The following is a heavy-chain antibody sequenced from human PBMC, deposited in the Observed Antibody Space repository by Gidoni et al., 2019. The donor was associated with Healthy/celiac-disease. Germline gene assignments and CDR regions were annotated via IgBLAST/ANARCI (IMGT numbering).Heavy chain of an antibody. V-gene: IGHV1-69*01. CDR2: IIPIFGTA. D-gene: IGHD3-10*01. CDR3: ARSGGSMVRAYYYYMDV. J-gene: IGHJ6*03. Sequence: QVQLVQSGAEVKKPGSSVKVSCKASGGTFSSYAISWVRQAPGQGLEWMGGIIPIFGTANYAQKFQGRVTITADESTSTAYMELSSLRSEDTAVYYCARSGGSMVRAYYYYMDVWGKGTTVTVSS. CDR1: GGTFSSYA.